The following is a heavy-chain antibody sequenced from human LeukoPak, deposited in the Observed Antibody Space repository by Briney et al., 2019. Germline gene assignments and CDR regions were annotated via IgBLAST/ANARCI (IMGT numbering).Heavy chain of an antibody. V-gene: IGHV3-7*01. CDR1: GFTFSSYW. Sequence: GSLRLSCAASGFTFSSYWMSWVRQAPGKGLEWVANIKQDGSEKYYVDSVKGRFTISRDNAKNSLYLQMNSLRAEDTAVYYCARGYGSGSLNLPFDYWGQGTLVTVSS. CDR2: IKQDGSEK. J-gene: IGHJ4*02. D-gene: IGHD3-10*01. CDR3: ARGYGSGSLNLPFDY.